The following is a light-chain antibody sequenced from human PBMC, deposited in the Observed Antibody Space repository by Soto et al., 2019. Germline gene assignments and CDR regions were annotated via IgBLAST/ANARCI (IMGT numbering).Light chain of an antibody. CDR3: QQYGFFPLT. CDR2: KAS. J-gene: IGKJ4*01. V-gene: IGKV1-5*03. CDR1: QSISSW. Sequence: DIQMTQSPSTVSASVGDRVTITCRASQSISSWLAWYQQKPGKAPKLLIQKASSLESGVPSRFSGSGSGTAFTLAISSLQPDDFATYYCQQYGFFPLTFGGVTKVEIK.